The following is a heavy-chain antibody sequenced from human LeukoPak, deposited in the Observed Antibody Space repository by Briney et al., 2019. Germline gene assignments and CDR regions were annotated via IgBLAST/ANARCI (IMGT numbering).Heavy chain of an antibody. V-gene: IGHV3-23*01. J-gene: IGHJ4*02. Sequence: GGSLRLSCAASGFTFSSFWMSWVRQAPGKGLEWVSTISGSDGRSYYADSVKGRFTISRDNSKNTLYLQMNSLRAEDTAVYYCARSYSFDYWGQGTLVTVSS. CDR1: GFTFSSFW. CDR2: ISGSDGRS. CDR3: ARSYSFDY. D-gene: IGHD2-21*01.